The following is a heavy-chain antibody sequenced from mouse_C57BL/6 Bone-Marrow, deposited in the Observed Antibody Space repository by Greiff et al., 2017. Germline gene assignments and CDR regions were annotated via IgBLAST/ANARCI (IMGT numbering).Heavy chain of an antibody. J-gene: IGHJ3*01. CDR3: ARVLAGWFAY. D-gene: IGHD1-1*01. Sequence: EVQLVESGGGLVKPGGSLKLSCAASGFTFSSYAMSWVRQTPEKRLEWVATISDGGSYTYYPDNVKGRFTISRDNAKNNLYLQMSHLKSEDTAMYYCARVLAGWFAYWGQGTLVTVSA. V-gene: IGHV5-4*01. CDR1: GFTFSSYA. CDR2: ISDGGSYT.